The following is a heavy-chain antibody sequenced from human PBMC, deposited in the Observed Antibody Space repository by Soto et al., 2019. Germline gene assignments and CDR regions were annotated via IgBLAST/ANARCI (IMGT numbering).Heavy chain of an antibody. CDR2: ISGSGGST. V-gene: IGHV3-23*01. Sequence: EVQLLESGGGLVQPGGSLRLSCAASGFTFSSYAMRWVRQAPGKGLEWVSAISGSGGSTYYADSVKGRFTISRDNSKNTLYLQMNSLRAEDTAVYYCTASSGWYNAFDIWGQGTMVTFSS. CDR1: GFTFSSYA. D-gene: IGHD6-19*01. J-gene: IGHJ3*02. CDR3: TASSGWYNAFDI.